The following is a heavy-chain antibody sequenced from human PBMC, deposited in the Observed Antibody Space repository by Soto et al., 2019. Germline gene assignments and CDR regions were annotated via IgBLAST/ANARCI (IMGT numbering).Heavy chain of an antibody. CDR1: GFTFSNYA. Sequence: PGGSLRLSCAASGFTFSNYAVTWVRQAPGKGLEWVANIKQDGSEKYSVDSVKGRFTISRDNAKNSLYLQMNSLRAEDTAVYYCARNIRDSSGYFYGMDVWGQGTTVTVSS. V-gene: IGHV3-7*01. CDR2: IKQDGSEK. J-gene: IGHJ6*02. D-gene: IGHD3-22*01. CDR3: ARNIRDSSGYFYGMDV.